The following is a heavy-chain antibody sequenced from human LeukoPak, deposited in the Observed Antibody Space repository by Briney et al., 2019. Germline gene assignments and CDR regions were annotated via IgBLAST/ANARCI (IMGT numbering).Heavy chain of an antibody. CDR1: GGSFSGYY. Sequence: SETLSLTCAVYGGSFSGYYWSWIRQPPGKGLEWIGEINHSGSTNYNPSLKSRVTISVDTSKNQFSLKLSSVTAADTAVYYCAIFRGVSLYYYMDVWGKGTTVTISS. D-gene: IGHD3-10*01. CDR3: AIFRGVSLYYYMDV. J-gene: IGHJ6*03. CDR2: INHSGST. V-gene: IGHV4-34*01.